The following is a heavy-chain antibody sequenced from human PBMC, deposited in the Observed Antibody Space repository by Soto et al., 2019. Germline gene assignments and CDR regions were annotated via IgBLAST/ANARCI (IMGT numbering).Heavy chain of an antibody. V-gene: IGHV3-74*01. Sequence: EVQLVESGGGLVQPGGSLRLSCAASGFTFSGRSMHWVRQAPGKGLVWVSGIDNAGTDSTYADSVKGRFTSSRDNANNTLYLQMNGLRVEDTAVYYCARGWFGPDVWGKGTTVTVSS. CDR3: ARGWFGPDV. CDR1: GFTFSGRS. J-gene: IGHJ6*04. D-gene: IGHD3-10*01. CDR2: IDNAGTDS.